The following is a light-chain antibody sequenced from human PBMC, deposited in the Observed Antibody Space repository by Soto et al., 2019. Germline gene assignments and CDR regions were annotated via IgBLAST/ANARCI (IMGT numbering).Light chain of an antibody. CDR1: RSNMGINY. V-gene: IGLV1-51*01. J-gene: IGLJ3*02. CDR2: DNN. Sequence: QSVLTQPPSVSAAPGQRVTISCSGSRSNMGINYVSCYQQLLRTAPKVLIYDNNRRPPGVSTRSFGYKSGTSATLGTTGLATGDEADYYCGTWGSSLSAGVFGGGTKLTVL. CDR3: GTWGSSLSAGV.